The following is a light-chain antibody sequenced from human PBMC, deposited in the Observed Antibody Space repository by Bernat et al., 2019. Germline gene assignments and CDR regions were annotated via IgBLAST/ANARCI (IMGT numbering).Light chain of an antibody. CDR1: QGSSRS. CDR2: SAS. Sequence: DIQMTQSPPSVSASLGDTVTITCRASQGSSRSLAWYQQIPGKAPKLLIYSASSLHSGVPSRFSGGGSGTDFTLRINNLQPEDFAIYYCQLANSFPLTFGGGTKVEI. CDR3: QLANSFPLT. J-gene: IGKJ4*01. V-gene: IGKV1D-12*01.